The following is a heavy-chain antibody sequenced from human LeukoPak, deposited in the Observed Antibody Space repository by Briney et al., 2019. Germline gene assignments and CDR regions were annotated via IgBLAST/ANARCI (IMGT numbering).Heavy chain of an antibody. CDR1: GGSISSRSYY. Sequence: SETLSLTCTVSGGSISSRSYYWGWIRQPPGKGLEWIGSMYYGGTTYYNPSLKSRVTISVDTSKNQFSLKLSSVTAADTAVYYCARHSSSGFDYWGQGTLVTVSS. CDR3: ARHSSSGFDY. J-gene: IGHJ4*02. CDR2: MYYGGTT. V-gene: IGHV4-39*01. D-gene: IGHD6-13*01.